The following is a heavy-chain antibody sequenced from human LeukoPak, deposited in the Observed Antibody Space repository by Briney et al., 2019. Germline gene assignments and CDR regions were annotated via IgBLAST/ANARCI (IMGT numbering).Heavy chain of an antibody. D-gene: IGHD7-27*01. J-gene: IGHJ4*02. CDR1: GFTFRKHW. CDR2: IKEDGSEK. V-gene: IGHV3-7*01. CDR3: ARDYTGGWNDY. Sequence: AGGSLRLSCAATGFTFRKHWMSWVREAIGKGLECVAKIKEDGSEKHYVDSVKGRFTISRDNAKNSLYLQMNSLRADDTAVYYCARDYTGGWNDYWGQGTLVTVSS.